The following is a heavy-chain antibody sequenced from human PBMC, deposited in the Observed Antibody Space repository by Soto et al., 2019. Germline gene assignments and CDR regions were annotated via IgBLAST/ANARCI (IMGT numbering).Heavy chain of an antibody. J-gene: IGHJ5*02. CDR3: AREARNYDFFRDSPFDP. Sequence: SETLSLTCTVSGGSISSYYWSWIRQPPGKGLEWIGYIYYSGSTNYNPSLKSRVTISVDTSKNQFSLKLSSVTAADTAVYYCAREARNYDFFRDSPFDPWGQGTLVTVSS. CDR1: GGSISSYY. CDR2: IYYSGST. D-gene: IGHD3-3*01. V-gene: IGHV4-59*01.